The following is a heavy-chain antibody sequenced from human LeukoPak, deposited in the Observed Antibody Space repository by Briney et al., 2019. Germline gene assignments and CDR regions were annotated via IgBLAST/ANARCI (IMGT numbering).Heavy chain of an antibody. CDR3: ARGPQSEGYYGMDV. V-gene: IGHV3-66*01. CDR2: IYSGGST. CDR1: GFTVSSNY. J-gene: IGHJ6*02. Sequence: PGTSLRLSCAASGFTVSSNYMRWVRQAPGKGLEWVSVIYSGGSTYYADSVKGRFTISRDNSKNTLYLQMNSLRAEDTAVYYCARGPQSEGYYGMDVWGQGTTVTVSS. D-gene: IGHD2-21*01.